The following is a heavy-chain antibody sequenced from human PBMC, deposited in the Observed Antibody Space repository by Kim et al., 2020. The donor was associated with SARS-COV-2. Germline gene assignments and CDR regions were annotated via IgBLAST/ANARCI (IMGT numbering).Heavy chain of an antibody. J-gene: IGHJ4*02. CDR1: GFTFSSYA. D-gene: IGHD3-16*01. Sequence: GGSLRLSCAASGFTFSSYAMHWVRQAPGKGLEWVAVISYDGSNKYYADSVKGRFTISRDNSKNTLYLQMNSLRAEDTAVYYCAREFVGSFDYWGQGTLVTVSS. CDR2: ISYDGSNK. CDR3: AREFVGSFDY. V-gene: IGHV3-30*04.